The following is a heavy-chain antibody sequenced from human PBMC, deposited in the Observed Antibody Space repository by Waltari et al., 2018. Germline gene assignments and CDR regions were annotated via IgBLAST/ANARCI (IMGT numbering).Heavy chain of an antibody. CDR3: ARETSVGHYLDY. J-gene: IGHJ4*02. Sequence: QVQLVQSGAEVKKPGCWVKVSWKASGGTFSNFAITWLRQAPGQGFEWMGRIIPTLNIAKYAQKIQGRVTITADESTSTAYMELRSLRFEDTAVYYCARETSVGHYLDYWGQGALVTVSS. CDR1: GGTFSNFA. D-gene: IGHD1-26*01. V-gene: IGHV1-69*04. CDR2: IIPTLNIA.